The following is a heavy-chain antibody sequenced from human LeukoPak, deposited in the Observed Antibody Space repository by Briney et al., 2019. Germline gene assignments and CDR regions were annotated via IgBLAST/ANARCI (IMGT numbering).Heavy chain of an antibody. Sequence: PGGSLRLSCAASGFTFSSYSMNWVRQAPGKGLEWVSYISSSSSTIYYADSVKGRFTISRDNAKNSLYLQMNSLRDEDTAVYYCATYYDILTGYYTGPYWGQGTLVTVSS. V-gene: IGHV3-48*02. CDR3: ATYYDILTGYYTGPY. CDR2: ISSSSSTI. J-gene: IGHJ4*02. CDR1: GFTFSSYS. D-gene: IGHD3-9*01.